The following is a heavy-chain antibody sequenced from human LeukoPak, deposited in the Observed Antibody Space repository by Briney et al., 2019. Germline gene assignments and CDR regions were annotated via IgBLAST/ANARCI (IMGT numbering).Heavy chain of an antibody. CDR2: ISVYNGNT. J-gene: IGHJ4*02. V-gene: IGHV1-18*01. Sequence: ASVKVSCKASGYTFTSYAMHWVRQAPGQGLEWMGWISVYNGNTNFAQKFQGRVTMTTDTSTSTAYMELRSLRSDDTAMYYCAREFSSSSVTTVDYWGQGTLVTVSS. CDR1: GYTFTSYA. CDR3: AREFSSSSVTTVDY. D-gene: IGHD4-17*01.